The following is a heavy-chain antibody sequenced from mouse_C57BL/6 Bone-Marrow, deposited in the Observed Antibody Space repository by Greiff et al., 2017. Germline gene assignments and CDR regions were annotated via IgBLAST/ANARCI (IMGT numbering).Heavy chain of an antibody. CDR1: GFSFNTYA. D-gene: IGHD2-1*01. CDR3: VSYFYAMDY. Sequence: EVKLMESGGGLVQPKGSLKLSCAASGFSFNTYAMNWVRQAPGKGLEWVSRIRRKSNYYATYYADSVKDRFTISRDDSESMLYLQMNNLKTEDTAMYYCVSYFYAMDYWGQGTSVTVAS. J-gene: IGHJ4*01. CDR2: IRRKSNYYAT. V-gene: IGHV10-1*01.